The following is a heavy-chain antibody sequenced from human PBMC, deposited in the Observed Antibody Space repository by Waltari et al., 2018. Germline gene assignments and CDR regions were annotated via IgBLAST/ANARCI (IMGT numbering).Heavy chain of an antibody. V-gene: IGHV4-61*02. Sequence: QVQLQESGPVLVKPSQTLSLTCAVSGASISSSNYWTWIRQPAGKGLEGIGLIYNSGSTKSNPSLKSRVTISVDASKNQFSLKLSSVTAADTAVYYCARELGNWGQGTLVTVSA. J-gene: IGHJ4*02. CDR2: IYNSGST. CDR3: ARELGN. CDR1: GASISSSNY.